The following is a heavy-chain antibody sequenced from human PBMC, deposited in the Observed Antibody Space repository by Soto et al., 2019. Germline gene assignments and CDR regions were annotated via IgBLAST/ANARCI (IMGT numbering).Heavy chain of an antibody. Sequence: SETLSLNCTVSGGSISSYYWSWIRHPAGKGLEWLGRIYTSGSTNYNPSLKSRVTMSVDTSKNQFSLKLSSVTAADTAVYYCARVIAARPDGGFDYWGQGTLVTVSS. V-gene: IGHV4-4*07. D-gene: IGHD6-6*01. CDR1: GGSISSYY. CDR3: ARVIAARPDGGFDY. CDR2: IYTSGST. J-gene: IGHJ4*02.